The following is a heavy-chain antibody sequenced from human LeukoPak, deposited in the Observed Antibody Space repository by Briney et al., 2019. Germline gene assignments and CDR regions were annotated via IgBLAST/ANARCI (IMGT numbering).Heavy chain of an antibody. CDR1: GYSISSGYY. Sequence: SETLSLTCAVSGYSISSGYYWGWIRQPPGKGLEWIGSIYHSGSTYYNPSLKSRVTISVDTSKNRFSLKLSSVTAADTAVYYCARLGSKGYSYGYRWFDPWGQGTLVTVSS. V-gene: IGHV4-38-2*01. CDR2: IYHSGST. J-gene: IGHJ5*02. CDR3: ARLGSKGYSYGYRWFDP. D-gene: IGHD5-18*01.